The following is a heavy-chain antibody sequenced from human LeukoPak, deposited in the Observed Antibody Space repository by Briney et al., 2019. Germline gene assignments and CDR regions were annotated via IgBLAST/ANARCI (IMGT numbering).Heavy chain of an antibody. V-gene: IGHV1-18*01. CDR1: GYTLTSYG. J-gene: IGHJ4*02. CDR3: ARYHRDLRDGYNYFDY. CDR2: ISAYNGNT. D-gene: IGHD5-24*01. Sequence: GASVKVSCKASGYTLTSYGISWVRQAPGQGLEWMGWISAYNGNTNYAQKLQGRVTMTTDTSTSTAYMELRSLRSDDTAVYYCARYHRDLRDGYNYFDYWGQGTLVTVSS.